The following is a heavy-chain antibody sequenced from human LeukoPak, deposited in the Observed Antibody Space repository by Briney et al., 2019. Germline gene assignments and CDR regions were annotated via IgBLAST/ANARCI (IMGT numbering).Heavy chain of an antibody. Sequence: SETLSLTCTVSGGSISSCYWSWIRQPPGKGLEWIGYIYYSGSTNYNPSLKSRVTISVDTSKNQFSLKLSSVTAADTAVYYCARYCSGGSCYSGIYYYYGMDVWGQGTTVTVSS. V-gene: IGHV4-59*01. CDR3: ARYCSGGSCYSGIYYYYGMDV. J-gene: IGHJ6*02. D-gene: IGHD2-15*01. CDR1: GGSISSCY. CDR2: IYYSGST.